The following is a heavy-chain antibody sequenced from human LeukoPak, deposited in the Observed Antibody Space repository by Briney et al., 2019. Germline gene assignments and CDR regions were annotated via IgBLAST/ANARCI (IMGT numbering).Heavy chain of an antibody. CDR2: INPSGGTT. V-gene: IGHV1-46*01. Sequence: ASVKVSCKASGYTFTSYYMHWVRQAPGQGLECMGIINPSGGTTTYAQKFQGRVTMTRDMSTSTVHMELSSLRSEDTAVYYCARGSLYYYYYMDVWGKGTTVTVSS. CDR3: ARGSLYYYYYMDV. CDR1: GYTFTSYY. J-gene: IGHJ6*03.